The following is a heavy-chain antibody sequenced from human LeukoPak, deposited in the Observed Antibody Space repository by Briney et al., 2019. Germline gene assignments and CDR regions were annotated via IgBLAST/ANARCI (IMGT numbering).Heavy chain of an antibody. CDR2: ISGSGGST. J-gene: IGHJ4*02. CDR1: GFSFSSYA. V-gene: IGHV3-23*01. Sequence: PGGSLRLSCAASGFSFSSYAMSWVRQAPGKGLEWVSAISGSGGSTYYADSVKGRFTISRDNSKNTLYLQMNSLRAEDTAVYYCAKDRRYYDSSGYYYFDYWGQGTLVTVPS. CDR3: AKDRRYYDSSGYYYFDY. D-gene: IGHD3-22*01.